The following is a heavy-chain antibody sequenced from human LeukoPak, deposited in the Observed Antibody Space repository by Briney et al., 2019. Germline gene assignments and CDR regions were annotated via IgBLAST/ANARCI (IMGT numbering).Heavy chain of an antibody. CDR1: GFNFSSYG. D-gene: IGHD6-13*01. J-gene: IGHJ4*02. CDR2: IRYDGSNK. Sequence: GGSLRLSCAASGFNFSSYGMHWVRQAPGKGLEWVAFIRYDGSNKYYADSVKGRFTISRDNSKNTLYLQMNSLRAEDTAVYYCAKDWSPASGRGGYFDYWGQGTLVTVSS. V-gene: IGHV3-30*02. CDR3: AKDWSPASGRGGYFDY.